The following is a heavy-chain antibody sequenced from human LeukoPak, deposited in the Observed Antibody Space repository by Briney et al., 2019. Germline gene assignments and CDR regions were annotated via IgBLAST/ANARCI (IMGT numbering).Heavy chain of an antibody. CDR2: IYHNGST. D-gene: IGHD2-2*02. V-gene: IGHV4-4*02. CDR1: GGSISSNNW. CDR3: GKTDCTSSSCYTIDS. Sequence: SGTLSLTCAVSGGSISSNNWWWSWVRQPPGKGLEWIGEIYHNGSTNYNPSLKSRVTISVDKSNNQFSLKLSSVTAADTAVYYCGKTDCTSSSCYTIDSWGQGTLVTVSS. J-gene: IGHJ4*02.